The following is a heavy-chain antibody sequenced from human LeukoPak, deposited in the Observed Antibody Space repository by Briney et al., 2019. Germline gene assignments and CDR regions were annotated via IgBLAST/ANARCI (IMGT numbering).Heavy chain of an antibody. CDR3: ARDPYCSSTSCYDAFDI. CDR1: GFTVRSNY. J-gene: IGHJ3*02. D-gene: IGHD2-2*01. Sequence: GGSLRLSCAAPGFTVRSNYMSWVRQAPGKGLEWVSVIYSGGSTYYADSVKGRFTISRDNSKNTLYLQMNSLRAEDTAVYYCARDPYCSSTSCYDAFDIWGQGTMVTVSS. V-gene: IGHV3-53*01. CDR2: IYSGGST.